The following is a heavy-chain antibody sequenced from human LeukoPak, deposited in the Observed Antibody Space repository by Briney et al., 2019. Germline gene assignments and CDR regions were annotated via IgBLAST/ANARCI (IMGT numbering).Heavy chain of an antibody. CDR3: ARASGHLDY. Sequence: PGGSLRLSCATSGFTFSSYAMSWVRQAPGKGLEWVSNISSRGRYTCYADSVKGRFTISRDNSKNTLYLQMNNLRAEDTAVYYCARASGHLDYWGQGTLVTVSS. J-gene: IGHJ4*02. CDR1: GFTFSSYA. V-gene: IGHV3-23*01. D-gene: IGHD1-14*01. CDR2: ISSRGRYT.